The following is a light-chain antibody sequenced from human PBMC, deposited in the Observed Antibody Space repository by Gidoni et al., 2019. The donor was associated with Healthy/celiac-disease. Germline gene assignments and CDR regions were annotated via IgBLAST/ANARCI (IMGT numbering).Light chain of an antibody. V-gene: IGKV3-15*01. Sequence: EIVRTHSPATLSVSPGERATLSCRASQSVNSNLAWYQQKPGQYPRLLIYGASTRATGIPARFSGSGSGTEFTLTISSLQSEDFAVYYCQQYNNWPPLTFGGGTKVEIK. CDR2: GAS. CDR3: QQYNNWPPLT. J-gene: IGKJ4*01. CDR1: QSVNSN.